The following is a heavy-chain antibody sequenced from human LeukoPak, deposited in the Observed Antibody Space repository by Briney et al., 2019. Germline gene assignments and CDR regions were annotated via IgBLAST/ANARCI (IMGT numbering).Heavy chain of an antibody. V-gene: IGHV3-23*01. CDR3: ARGEYYYDSSGYYY. CDR1: GFTFSSSA. D-gene: IGHD3-22*01. Sequence: GGSLRLSCAASGFTFSSSAMSWVRQVPGKGLEWVSGISASGGSTSYADSVRGRFTISRDNSKNTLYLQMNSLRAEDTAVYYCARGEYYYDSSGYYYWGQGTLVTVSS. CDR2: ISASGGST. J-gene: IGHJ4*02.